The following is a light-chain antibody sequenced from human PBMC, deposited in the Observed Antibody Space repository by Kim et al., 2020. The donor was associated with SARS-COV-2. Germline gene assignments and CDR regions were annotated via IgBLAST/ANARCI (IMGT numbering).Light chain of an antibody. CDR3: LQDYRYPRT. Sequence: ASVGDRVTIPCRASQGIRNDLGWYQQKPGKAPKLLIYGAFSLQTGVPSRFSGSGSATDFTLTISSLQPEDSATYFCLQDYRYPRTFGQGTRLEIK. CDR1: QGIRND. CDR2: GAF. V-gene: IGKV1-6*01. J-gene: IGKJ5*01.